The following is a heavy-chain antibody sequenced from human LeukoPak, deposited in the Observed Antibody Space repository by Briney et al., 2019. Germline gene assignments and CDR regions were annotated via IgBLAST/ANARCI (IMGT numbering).Heavy chain of an antibody. CDR1: GFTFSSYA. Sequence: GGSLRLSCAASGFTFSSYAMHWVRQAPGKGPEWVAVISYDGSNNYYADSVKGRFTISRDNSKNTLYLQMNSLRAEDTAVYYCARATRYGDYYFDYWGQGTLVTVSS. J-gene: IGHJ4*02. CDR3: ARATRYGDYYFDY. V-gene: IGHV3-30-3*01. D-gene: IGHD4-17*01. CDR2: ISYDGSNN.